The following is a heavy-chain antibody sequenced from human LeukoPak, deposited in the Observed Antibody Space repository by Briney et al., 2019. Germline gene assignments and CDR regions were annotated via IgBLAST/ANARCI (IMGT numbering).Heavy chain of an antibody. CDR3: ARPDDYGDYFDY. D-gene: IGHD4-17*01. J-gene: IGHJ4*02. CDR2: ISSVTNTI. Sequence: PGGSLRLSSAASGFTFSNSGMKWVRQAPGKGLEWLSYISSVTNTIYYADSVKGRFTISRDNAKNSLYLQMNSLKAEDTAVYYYARPDDYGDYFDYWGQGTLVTVSS. CDR1: GFTFSNSG. V-gene: IGHV3-48*01.